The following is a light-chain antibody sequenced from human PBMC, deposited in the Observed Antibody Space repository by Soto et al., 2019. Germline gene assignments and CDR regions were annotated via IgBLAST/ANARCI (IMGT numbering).Light chain of an antibody. CDR3: VLYMGSGIRV. CDR1: SGSVSTRYY. Sequence: QTVVTQEPSFSVSPGGTVTLTCGVSSGSVSTRYYPSWYQQTPGQAPRMLIYNTNTRSSGVPDRFSGSILGNKAALTITGAQADDEADYYCVLYMGSGIRVFCGGTQLTVL. J-gene: IGLJ3*02. CDR2: NTN. V-gene: IGLV8-61*01.